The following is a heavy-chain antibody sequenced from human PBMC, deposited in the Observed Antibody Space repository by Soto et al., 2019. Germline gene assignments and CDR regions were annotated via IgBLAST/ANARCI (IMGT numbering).Heavy chain of an antibody. CDR3: ARDKDSNSIDY. D-gene: IGHD4-4*01. J-gene: IGHJ4*02. Sequence: QVQLVESGGGVVQPGRSLRLSCAASGFTFSSYGMHWVRQAPGKGLEWVAVIWYDGSNKYYADSVKGRFTISRDNSKNTLYLQMNSLRAEDTAVYYCARDKDSNSIDYWGQGTLVTVSS. CDR1: GFTFSSYG. V-gene: IGHV3-33*01. CDR2: IWYDGSNK.